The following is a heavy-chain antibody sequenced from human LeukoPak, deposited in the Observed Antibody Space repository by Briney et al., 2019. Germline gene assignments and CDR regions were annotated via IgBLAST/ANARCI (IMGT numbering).Heavy chain of an antibody. Sequence: GESLKISCKGSGYSFTSYWIGWVRQMPGKGLEWMGIIYPGDSDTRYSPSFQGQVTISADKSISTAYLRWSSLKASDTAMYYCAIRYSSSWYYFDYWGQGTLVTVSS. D-gene: IGHD6-13*01. CDR3: AIRYSSSWYYFDY. CDR2: IYPGDSDT. V-gene: IGHV5-51*01. CDR1: GYSFTSYW. J-gene: IGHJ4*02.